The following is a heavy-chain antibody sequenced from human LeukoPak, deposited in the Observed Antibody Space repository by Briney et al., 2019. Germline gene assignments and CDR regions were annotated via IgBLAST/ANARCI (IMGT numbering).Heavy chain of an antibody. CDR1: GFTFSTYS. CDR3: ASTGPATYHSSGYYNY. Sequence: RGSLRLSCAASGFTFSTYSMNWVRQAPGKGLEWVSCITSGSSTIYYAGSVKGRFTISRDNAKNSLYLQMNSLRDEDTAMYCCASTGPATYHSSGYYNYWGQGTLVTVSS. D-gene: IGHD3-22*01. V-gene: IGHV3-48*02. J-gene: IGHJ4*02. CDR2: ITSGSSTI.